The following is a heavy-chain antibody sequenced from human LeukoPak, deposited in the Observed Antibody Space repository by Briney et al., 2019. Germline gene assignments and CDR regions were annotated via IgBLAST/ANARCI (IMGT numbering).Heavy chain of an antibody. CDR1: GFTFDDYG. CDR2: INWNGGST. J-gene: IGHJ6*03. V-gene: IGHV3-20*04. Sequence: RPGGSLRLSCAASGFTFDDYGMSWVRQAPGKGLEWVSGINWNGGSTGYADSVKGRFTISRDNAKNSLYLQMNSLRAEDTALYYCARSSTGYYYYYMDVWGKGTTVTVSS. CDR3: ARSSTGYYYYYMDV.